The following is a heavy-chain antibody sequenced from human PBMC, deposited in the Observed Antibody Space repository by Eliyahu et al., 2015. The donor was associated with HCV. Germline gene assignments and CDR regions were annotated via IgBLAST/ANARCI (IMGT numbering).Heavy chain of an antibody. J-gene: IGHJ4*02. Sequence: QVQLQESGPGLVKASQTLSLTCTVSGGSISSGDYYWSWIRQPPGKGLEWIGYIYYSGSTYYNPSLLSRLTISVDTSKNQFSLKLTSVTAADTAVYYCARGGGWTHSFDYWGQGTLVTVSS. CDR1: GGSISSGDYY. D-gene: IGHD6-19*01. CDR2: IYYSGST. V-gene: IGHV4-30-4*08. CDR3: ARGGGWTHSFDY.